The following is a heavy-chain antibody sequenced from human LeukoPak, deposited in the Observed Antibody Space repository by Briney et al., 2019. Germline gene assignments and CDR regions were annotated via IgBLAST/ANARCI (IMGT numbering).Heavy chain of an antibody. D-gene: IGHD3-22*01. CDR2: IYYTDT. J-gene: IGHJ4*02. Sequence: SETLSLTCAVSGGSISSGDYSWSWIRQPPGKGLEWIGYIYYTDTYYNPSLKSRVTISVDTSKNQFSLKLSSVTAADTAVYYCARPDYDSSGTDYWGQGTLVTVSS. V-gene: IGHV4-30-2*03. CDR1: GGSISSGDYS. CDR3: ARPDYDSSGTDY.